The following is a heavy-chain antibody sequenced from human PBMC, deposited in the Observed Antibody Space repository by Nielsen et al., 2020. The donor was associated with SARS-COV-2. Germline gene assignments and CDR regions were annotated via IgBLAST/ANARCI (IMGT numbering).Heavy chain of an antibody. CDR1: GGSISSDY. CDR2: IYTSGNS. D-gene: IGHD3-22*01. Sequence: GSLRLSCTVSGGSISSDYWNWFRQPAGKGLEWIGRIYTSGNSNYNPSLKSRVTMSVDKSKNQFSLKLSSVTAADTAVYYCVGGWLTYGMDVWGQGTTVTVSS. J-gene: IGHJ6*02. V-gene: IGHV4-4*07. CDR3: VGGWLTYGMDV.